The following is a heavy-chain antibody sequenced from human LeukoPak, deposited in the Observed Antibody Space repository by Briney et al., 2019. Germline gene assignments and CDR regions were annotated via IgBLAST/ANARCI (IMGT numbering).Heavy chain of an antibody. CDR1: GGSLSGYY. CDR3: ARTHTRGIFLGGSSSHRPKSHFDY. V-gene: IGHV4-34*01. J-gene: IGHJ4*02. CDR2: INHSGST. Sequence: PSETLSLTCAVYGGSLSGYYWSWIRQPPGKGLEWIGEINHSGSTNYNPSLKSRVTISVDTSKNQFSLKLSSVTAADTAVYYCARTHTRGIFLGGSSSHRPKSHFDYWGQGTLVTVSS. D-gene: IGHD6-6*01.